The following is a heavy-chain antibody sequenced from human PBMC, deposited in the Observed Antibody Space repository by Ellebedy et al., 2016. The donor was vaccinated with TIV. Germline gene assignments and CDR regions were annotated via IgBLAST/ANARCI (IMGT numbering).Heavy chain of an antibody. J-gene: IGHJ6*02. D-gene: IGHD3-16*01. V-gene: IGHV3-74*01. CDR3: ARVGPYYFDMDV. Sequence: GESLKISCAASGFTLRSYWMHWVRQAPGQGLVWVSRISTDGSSATYADSVKGRFTISRDNAKNTLYLQMDSLRAEDTAVYYCARVGPYYFDMDVWGQGTTVTVSS. CDR2: ISTDGSSA. CDR1: GFTLRSYW.